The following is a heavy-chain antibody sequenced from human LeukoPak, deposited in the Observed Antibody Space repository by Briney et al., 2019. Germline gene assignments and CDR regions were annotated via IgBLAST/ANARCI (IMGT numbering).Heavy chain of an antibody. V-gene: IGHV4-61*02. Sequence: PSETLSLTCTVSGGSISSVSYYWSCIRQPAGKGLEWIGRIHTSGSTNYNPTLKSRVTMSVDTSKNQFSLKLSSVTAADTAVHYCARDAYYYGSGSYFFDYWGQGTLVTVSS. D-gene: IGHD3-10*01. CDR1: GGSISSVSYY. CDR2: IHTSGST. J-gene: IGHJ4*02. CDR3: ARDAYYYGSGSYFFDY.